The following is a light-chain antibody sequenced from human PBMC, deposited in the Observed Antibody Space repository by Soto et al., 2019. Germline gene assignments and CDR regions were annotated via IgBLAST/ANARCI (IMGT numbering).Light chain of an antibody. CDR1: SSDIGAYKF. CDR2: EVS. CDR3: SLYAGTNSVV. Sequence: QSALTQPPSASGSPGQSVAISCTGTSSDIGAYKFVSWYQQHPGKAPKLIIYEVSRRPSGVPDRFSGSKSSNTASLTVSGLLAEDEADYYCSLYAGTNSVVFGGGTKLTVL. V-gene: IGLV2-8*01. J-gene: IGLJ2*01.